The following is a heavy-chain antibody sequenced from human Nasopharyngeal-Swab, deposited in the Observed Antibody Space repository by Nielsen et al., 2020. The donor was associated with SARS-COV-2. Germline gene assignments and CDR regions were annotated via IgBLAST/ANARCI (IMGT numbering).Heavy chain of an antibody. CDR3: AKDRGGESSGWVYYYYGMDV. D-gene: IGHD6-19*01. CDR1: GFTFSSYG. CDR2: ISYDGSNK. V-gene: IGHV3-30*18. J-gene: IGHJ6*02. Sequence: GESLKISCAASGFTFSSYGMHWVRQAPGKGLEWVAVISYDGSNKYYADSVKGRFTISRDDSKNTLYLQMNSLRAEDTAVYYCAKDRGGESSGWVYYYYGMDVWGQGTTVTVSS.